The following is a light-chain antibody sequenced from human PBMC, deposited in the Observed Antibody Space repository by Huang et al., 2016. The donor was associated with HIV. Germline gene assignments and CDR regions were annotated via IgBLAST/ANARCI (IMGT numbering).Light chain of an antibody. CDR2: GSS. V-gene: IGKV3-20*01. CDR3: QQYSTSPWT. CDR1: QNVTNDY. Sequence: EIVLTQSPDTLSLSPGERGALPSRSSQNVTNDYLAWKQQKSGQAPGLLMYGSSGRATGVPVRFGGSGSGAEFILTIDRLEPEDFASYYCQQYSTSPWTFGQGTKLEVK. J-gene: IGKJ1*01.